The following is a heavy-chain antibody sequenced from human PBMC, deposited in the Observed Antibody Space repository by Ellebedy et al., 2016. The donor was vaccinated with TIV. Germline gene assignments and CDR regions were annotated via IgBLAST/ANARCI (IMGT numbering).Heavy chain of an antibody. J-gene: IGHJ6*02. CDR3: ARANTVTIGYYGMDV. CDR2: IYDNGST. V-gene: IGHV4-59*01. CDR1: GGSISSYY. Sequence: MPSETLSLTCTVSGGSISSYYWSWIRQPPGKGLEWIGYIYDNGSTNYNPSLKSRVTISVDTSKNQFSLKLSSVTAADTAVYYCARANTVTIGYYGMDVWGQGTTVTVSS. D-gene: IGHD4-17*01.